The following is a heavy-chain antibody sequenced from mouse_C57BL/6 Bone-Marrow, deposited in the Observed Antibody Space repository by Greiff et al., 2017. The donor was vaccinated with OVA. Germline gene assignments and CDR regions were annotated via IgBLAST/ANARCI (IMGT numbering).Heavy chain of an antibody. D-gene: IGHD2-1*01. Sequence: VQLVESGAELARPGASVKLSCKASGYTFTSYGISWVKQRTGQGLEWIGEIYPRSGNTYYNEKFKGKATLTADKSSSTAYMELRSLTSEDSAVYFCARSEGNYVNYWGQGTTLTVSS. V-gene: IGHV1-81*01. J-gene: IGHJ2*01. CDR1: GYTFTSYG. CDR3: ARSEGNYVNY. CDR2: IYPRSGNT.